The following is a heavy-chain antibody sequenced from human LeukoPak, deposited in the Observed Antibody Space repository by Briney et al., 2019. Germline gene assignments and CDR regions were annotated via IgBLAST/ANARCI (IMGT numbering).Heavy chain of an antibody. CDR3: ARDRNYSRYYYYGMDV. Sequence: GGSLRLSCAASGFTFSNAGMSWVRQAPGKGLEWVSYISSSSSTIYYADSVKGRFTISRDNAKNSLYLQMNSLRDEDTAVYYCARDRNYSRYYYYGMDVWGQGTTVTVSS. CDR1: GFTFSNAG. V-gene: IGHV3-48*02. D-gene: IGHD4-11*01. J-gene: IGHJ6*02. CDR2: ISSSSSTI.